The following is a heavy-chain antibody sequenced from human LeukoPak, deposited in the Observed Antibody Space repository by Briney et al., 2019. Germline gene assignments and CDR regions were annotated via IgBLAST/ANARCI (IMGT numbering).Heavy chain of an antibody. V-gene: IGHV4-39*07. D-gene: IGHD5-12*01. Sequence: SETLSLTCTVSGGSISSSSYYWGWIRQPPGKGLEWIGEINHSGSTNYNPSLKSRVTISVDTSKNQFSLKLSSVTAADTAVYYCARGAPIRGYSGYGPPYYYYYMDVWGKGTTVTVSS. CDR2: INHSGST. CDR1: GGSISSSSYY. CDR3: ARGAPIRGYSGYGPPYYYYYMDV. J-gene: IGHJ6*03.